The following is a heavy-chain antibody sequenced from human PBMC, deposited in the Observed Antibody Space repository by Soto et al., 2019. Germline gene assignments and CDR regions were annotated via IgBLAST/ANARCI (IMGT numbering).Heavy chain of an antibody. Sequence: ASVKVSCKASGYTFTSYGISWVRQAPGQGLEWMGIINPSGGSTGYAQKFQGRVTMTRDTSTSTVYMELSSLRSEDTAVYYCARVVVVAATGYYYGMDVWGQGTTVTVSS. D-gene: IGHD2-15*01. V-gene: IGHV1-46*01. CDR2: INPSGGST. J-gene: IGHJ6*02. CDR3: ARVVVVAATGYYYGMDV. CDR1: GYTFTSYG.